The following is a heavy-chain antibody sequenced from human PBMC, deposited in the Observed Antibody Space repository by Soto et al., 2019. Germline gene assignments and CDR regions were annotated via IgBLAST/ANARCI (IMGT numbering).Heavy chain of an antibody. J-gene: IGHJ4*02. V-gene: IGHV3-23*01. Sequence: EVQLLESGGRSVQPGGSLRLSCAASGFTFSHYAMSWVRQAPGKGLEWVSGISGGGDSTYYADSVKGRFTISRDNSKNTLYLQMNSLRAADTAVYYCARDSREGYYYDSSGYYIGRLDWGQGTLVTVSS. CDR1: GFTFSHYA. CDR3: ARDSREGYYYDSSGYYIGRLD. CDR2: ISGGGDST. D-gene: IGHD3-22*01.